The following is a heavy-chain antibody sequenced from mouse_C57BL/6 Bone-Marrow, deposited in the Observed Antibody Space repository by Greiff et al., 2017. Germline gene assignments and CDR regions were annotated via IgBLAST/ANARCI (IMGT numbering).Heavy chain of an antibody. CDR1: GYTFTSYG. D-gene: IGHD2-3*01. Sequence: QVQLQQSGAELARPGASVQLSCQASGYTFTSYGISWVKQRTGQGLEWIGEIYPRSGNTYYNEKFKGKATLTADKSSSTAYMEIRSLTSEDSAVYFCARDDGFNFDYWGQGTTLTVSS. J-gene: IGHJ2*01. CDR3: ARDDGFNFDY. V-gene: IGHV1-81*01. CDR2: IYPRSGNT.